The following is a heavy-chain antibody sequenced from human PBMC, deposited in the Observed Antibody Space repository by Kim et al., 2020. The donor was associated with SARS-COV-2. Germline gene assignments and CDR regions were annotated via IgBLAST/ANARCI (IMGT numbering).Heavy chain of an antibody. CDR2: TYYRSKWYN. V-gene: IGHV6-1*01. CDR3: ARGPREDYYGSGSYYNVSWFDP. J-gene: IGHJ5*02. Sequence: SQTLSLTCAISGDSVSSNSAAWHWIRQSPSRGLEWLGRTYYRSKWYNDYAVSVKSRITINPDTSKNQFSLQLNSVTPEDTAVYYCARGPREDYYGSGSYYNVSWFDPWGQGTLVTVSS. D-gene: IGHD3-10*01. CDR1: GDSVSSNSAA.